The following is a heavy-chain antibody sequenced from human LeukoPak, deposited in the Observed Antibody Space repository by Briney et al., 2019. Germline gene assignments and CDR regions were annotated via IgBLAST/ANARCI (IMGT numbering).Heavy chain of an antibody. CDR1: GFNFSSYS. CDR3: LLAFDY. V-gene: IGHV3-48*01. Sequence: GGSLRLSCAASGFNFSSYSMNWVRQAPGKGLEWVSYISSSSTIYYADSVKGRFTISRDNAKNSLYLQMNSLRAEDTAVYYCLLAFDYWGQGTLVTVSS. D-gene: IGHD2-15*01. CDR2: ISSSSTI. J-gene: IGHJ4*02.